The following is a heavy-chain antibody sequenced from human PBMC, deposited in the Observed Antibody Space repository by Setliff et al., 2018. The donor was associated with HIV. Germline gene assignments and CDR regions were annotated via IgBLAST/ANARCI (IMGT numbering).Heavy chain of an antibody. J-gene: IGHJ6*03. D-gene: IGHD3-16*01. CDR2: IYYSGST. V-gene: IGHV4-59*11. CDR1: GGSISSHY. CDR3: ARVAWAPYYYYYYMDV. Sequence: SETLSLTCTVSGGSISSHYWSWIRQPPGKGLEWIGYIYYSGSTNYNPSLKSRVTISVDTSKNQFSLKLSSVTAADTAVYYCARVAWAPYYYYYYMDVWGKGTTVTVS.